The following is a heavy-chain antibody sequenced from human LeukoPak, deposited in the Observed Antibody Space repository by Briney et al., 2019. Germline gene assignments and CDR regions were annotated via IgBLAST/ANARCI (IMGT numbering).Heavy chain of an antibody. CDR1: GGSISSSS. Sequence: PSETLSLTCTVSGGSISSSSYYWGWIRQAPGKGLEWVSSISSSSSYIYYADSVKGRFTISRDNAKNSLYLQMNSLRAEDTAVYYCARESPPLPAGDTAMELVDYWGQGTLVTVSS. D-gene: IGHD5-18*01. J-gene: IGHJ4*02. V-gene: IGHV3-21*01. CDR2: ISSSSSYI. CDR3: ARESPPLPAGDTAMELVDY.